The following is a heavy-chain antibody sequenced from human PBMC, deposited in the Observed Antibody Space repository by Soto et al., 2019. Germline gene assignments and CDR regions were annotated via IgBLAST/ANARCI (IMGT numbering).Heavy chain of an antibody. Sequence: EVQLLESGGGLVQPGGSLRLSCAASGFTFSSHAMIWVRQAPGKGLEWVSDISHSGATTYYADSVKGRFTISRDNSKNTAYLQMNSLRAEDTAIYYCAKSLDCSAGSCYFIDYWGQGTLVTVSS. CDR2: ISHSGATT. D-gene: IGHD2-15*01. J-gene: IGHJ4*02. CDR3: AKSLDCSAGSCYFIDY. V-gene: IGHV3-23*01. CDR1: GFTFSSHA.